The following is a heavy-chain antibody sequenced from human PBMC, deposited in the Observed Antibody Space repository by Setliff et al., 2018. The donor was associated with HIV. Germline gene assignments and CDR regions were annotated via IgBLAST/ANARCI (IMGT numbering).Heavy chain of an antibody. CDR3: AMSMTTYPVSRAFDI. J-gene: IGHJ3*02. CDR1: GYTFTSYY. D-gene: IGHD4-4*01. CDR2: INPSGGST. Sequence: ASVKVSCKASGYTFTSYYMHWVRQAPGQGLEWMGIINPSGGSTSYAQKFQGRVTMTRDTSTSTAYMELSSLRSEDTAVYYCAMSMTTYPVSRAFDIWGQGTMVTVSS. V-gene: IGHV1-46*01.